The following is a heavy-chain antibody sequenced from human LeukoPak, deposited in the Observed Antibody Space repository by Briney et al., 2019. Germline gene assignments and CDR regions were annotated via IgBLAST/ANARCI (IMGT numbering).Heavy chain of an antibody. J-gene: IGHJ4*02. CDR2: ISGSGGST. CDR3: ARWGAQSGNYRVLDY. CDR1: GFTFSSYA. D-gene: IGHD1-26*01. V-gene: IGHV3-23*01. Sequence: PRGNLRLSCAASGFTFSSYAMSWVRQAPGKGLEWVSAISGSGGSTYYAASVKGRFTISRDNSKNTLYLQMNSLRDEDTAVYHCARWGAQSGNYRVLDYWGQGTLVTVSS.